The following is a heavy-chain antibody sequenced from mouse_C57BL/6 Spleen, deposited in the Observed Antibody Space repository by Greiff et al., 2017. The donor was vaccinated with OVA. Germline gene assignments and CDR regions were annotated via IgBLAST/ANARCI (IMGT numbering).Heavy chain of an antibody. CDR3: AKLGRAYYFDY. CDR2: ISYDGSN. Sequence: EVQLQESGPGLVKPSQSLSLTCSVTGYSITSGYYWNWIRQFPGNKLEWMGYISYDGSNNYNPSLKNRISITRDTSKNQFFLKLNSVTTEDTATYSCAKLGRAYYFDYWGQGTTLTVSS. V-gene: IGHV3-6*01. D-gene: IGHD4-1*01. CDR1: GYSITSGYY. J-gene: IGHJ2*01.